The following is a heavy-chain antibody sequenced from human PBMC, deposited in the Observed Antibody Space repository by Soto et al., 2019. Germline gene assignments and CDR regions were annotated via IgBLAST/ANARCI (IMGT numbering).Heavy chain of an antibody. CDR1: GFTFSSYA. Sequence: PGGSLRLSCAASGFTFSSYAMHWVRQAPGKGLEWVAVIAYDGSNKYYADSVKGRFTISRDNSKNTLFLQMNSLRAEDTAVYYCAKTHSGWYTPFDSWGQGTLVTVSS. CDR2: IAYDGSNK. CDR3: AKTHSGWYTPFDS. J-gene: IGHJ4*02. V-gene: IGHV3-30*18. D-gene: IGHD6-19*01.